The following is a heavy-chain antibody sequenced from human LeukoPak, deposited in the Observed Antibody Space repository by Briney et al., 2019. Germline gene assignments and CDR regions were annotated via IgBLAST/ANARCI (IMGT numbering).Heavy chain of an antibody. CDR1: GGPISSYY. CDR3: ARAPWGGGVDDAFDI. J-gene: IGHJ3*02. CDR2: IYTSGST. V-gene: IGHV4-4*07. Sequence: SETLSLTCTVSGGPISSYYWSWIRQPAGKGLEWVGRIYTSGSTNYNPSLKSRVTMSVDTSKNQFSLKLSSVTAADTAVYYCARAPWGGGVDDAFDIWGQGTIVTVSS. D-gene: IGHD3-16*01.